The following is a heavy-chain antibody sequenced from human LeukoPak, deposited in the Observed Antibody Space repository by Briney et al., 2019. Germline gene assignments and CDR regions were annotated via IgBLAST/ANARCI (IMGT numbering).Heavy chain of an antibody. CDR2: IYYSGST. CDR3: ARDQYYDILTGYRYGMDV. V-gene: IGHV4-59*01. D-gene: IGHD3-9*01. Sequence: TSETLSLTCTVSGGLISSYYWSWIRQPPGKGLEWIGYIYYSGSTNYNPSLKSRVTISVDTSKNQFSLKLSSVTAADTAVYYCARDQYYDILTGYRYGMDVWGQGTTVTVSS. CDR1: GGLISSYY. J-gene: IGHJ6*02.